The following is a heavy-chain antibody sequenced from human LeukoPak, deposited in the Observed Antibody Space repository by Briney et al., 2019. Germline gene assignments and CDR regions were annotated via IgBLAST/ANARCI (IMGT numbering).Heavy chain of an antibody. V-gene: IGHV3-21*01. CDR1: GFTFSSYS. CDR2: ITMSSTTT. CDR3: ARENWNGAPGWFDP. J-gene: IGHJ5*02. D-gene: IGHD3-3*01. Sequence: GGTLRFSCAASGFTFSSYSLNWVAQGPGKEWKGGSSITMSSTTTYHTDSVRGRFTISGDNAKNSLYLQMNSLRAEDTAVYYCARENWNGAPGWFDPWGQGTLVTVSS.